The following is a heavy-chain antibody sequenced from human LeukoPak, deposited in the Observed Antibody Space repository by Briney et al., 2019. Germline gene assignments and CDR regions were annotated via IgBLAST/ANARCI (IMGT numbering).Heavy chain of an antibody. J-gene: IGHJ4*02. CDR2: IFSSGLT. CDR1: GGSINNYY. Sequence: PSETLSLTCSVSGGSINNYYWDWIRQPPGKGLEWIGYIFSSGLTKYNPSLKSRVTISVDTSNNQFSLKLNSVTAADTALYYCARGESYFAYWGQGALVTASS. V-gene: IGHV4-59*01. CDR3: ARGESYFAY.